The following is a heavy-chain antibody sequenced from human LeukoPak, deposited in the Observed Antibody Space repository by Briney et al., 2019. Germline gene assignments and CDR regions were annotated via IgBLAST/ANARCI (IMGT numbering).Heavy chain of an antibody. CDR3: ASDYGGKGRYFDL. V-gene: IGHV1-46*01. J-gene: IGHJ2*01. Sequence: ASVKVSCKASGYTFTSYYMHWVRQAPGQGLEWMGIINPSGGSTSYAQKFQGRVTMTRDASTSTVYMELSSLRSEDTAVYYCASDYGGKGRYFDLWGRGTLVTVSS. D-gene: IGHD4-23*01. CDR1: GYTFTSYY. CDR2: INPSGGST.